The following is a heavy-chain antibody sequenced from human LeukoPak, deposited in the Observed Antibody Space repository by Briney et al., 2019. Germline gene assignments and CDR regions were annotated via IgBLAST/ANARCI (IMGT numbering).Heavy chain of an antibody. J-gene: IGHJ4*02. V-gene: IGHV4-59*01. CDR1: GDSISSYY. CDR2: IDYSGST. Sequence: PSETLSLTCTVSGDSISSYYWSWIRQPPGKGLEWIGYIDYSGSTNYNPSLKRRVTLSLDTSKNQFSLKLSSVTAADTAVYYCASLGGESTVTTYLNYWGQGTLVTVSS. D-gene: IGHD4-17*01. CDR3: ASLGGESTVTTYLNY.